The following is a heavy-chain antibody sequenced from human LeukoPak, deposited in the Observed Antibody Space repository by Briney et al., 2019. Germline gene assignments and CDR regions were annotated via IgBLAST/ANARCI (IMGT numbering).Heavy chain of an antibody. CDR1: GGSFSGYY. J-gene: IGHJ5*02. CDR3: ARADGYLPFDP. CDR2: INHSGST. D-gene: IGHD5-24*01. Sequence: SETLSLTCAVYGGSFSGYYWSWIRQPPGKGLEWIGEINHSGSTNYNPSLKSRVTISVDTSKNQFSLKLSSVTAADTAVYYCARADGYLPFDPWGQGTLVTVSS. V-gene: IGHV4-34*01.